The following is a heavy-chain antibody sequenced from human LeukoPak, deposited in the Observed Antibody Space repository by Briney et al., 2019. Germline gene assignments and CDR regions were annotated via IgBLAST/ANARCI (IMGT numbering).Heavy chain of an antibody. CDR2: VSDSGSSA. J-gene: IGHJ4*02. D-gene: IGHD2-15*01. V-gene: IGHV3-23*01. CDR1: GFTFRNYG. Sequence: GGSLRLSCAASGFTFRNYGMSWVRQAPGKGLEWVSVVSDSGSSAYYTDSVKGRFTISRDNSKNTLYLQMNSLRAADTAVYYCAPDLRGAAWSLDYWGQATLLTVST. CDR3: APDLRGAAWSLDY.